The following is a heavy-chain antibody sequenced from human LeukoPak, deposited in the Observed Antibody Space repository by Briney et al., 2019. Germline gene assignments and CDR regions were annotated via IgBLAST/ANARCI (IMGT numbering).Heavy chain of an antibody. J-gene: IGHJ4*02. CDR3: ASLGAFDS. Sequence: SETLSLTCSVSGDSINNGNYYWNWIRQPAGKGLGWIGRSYGGTTIYNPSLKSRITISVDTSKNQFSLKLNSVTAADTAVYYCASLGAFDSWGQGTLVTVSS. V-gene: IGHV4-61*02. CDR2: SYGGTT. CDR1: GDSINNGNYY. D-gene: IGHD3-10*01.